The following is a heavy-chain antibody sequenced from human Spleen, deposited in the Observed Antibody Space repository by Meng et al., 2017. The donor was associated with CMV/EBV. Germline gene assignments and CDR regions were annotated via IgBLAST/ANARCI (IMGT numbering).Heavy chain of an antibody. Sequence: GESLKISCTGFGFTFSDYAMSWVRQAPGKGLEWVGFIRSKPSGGTTDYAASVKGRFTISRDNAKNTLHLQMDSLRAEDTAVYYCVRLGGRDPLDHWGLGTLVTVSS. J-gene: IGHJ4*02. V-gene: IGHV3-49*04. CDR3: VRLGGRDPLDH. CDR2: IRSKPSGGTT. CDR1: GFTFSDYA. D-gene: IGHD3-9*01.